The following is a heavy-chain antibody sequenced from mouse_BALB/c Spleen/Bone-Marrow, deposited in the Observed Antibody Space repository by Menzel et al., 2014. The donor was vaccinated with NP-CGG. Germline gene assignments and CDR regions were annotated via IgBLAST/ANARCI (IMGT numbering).Heavy chain of an antibody. CDR1: GFTFSDYY. J-gene: IGHJ3*01. V-gene: IGHV5-4*02. CDR3: VRDGDYRYACFTY. Sequence: DVKLVESGGGLVKPGGSLKLSCAASGFTFSDYYIYWVRQTPEKRLEWVATISDGGTYTYYPDTVKGRFTISRDNAKNNLYLQTNGLKSEDTAMYYCVRDGDYRYACFTYWGQGTLVTVSA. D-gene: IGHD2-14*01. CDR2: ISDGGTYT.